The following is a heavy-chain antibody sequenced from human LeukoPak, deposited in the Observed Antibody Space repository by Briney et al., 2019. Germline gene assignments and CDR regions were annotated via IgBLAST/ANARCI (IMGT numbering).Heavy chain of an antibody. J-gene: IGHJ4*02. CDR3: AREILGGFNPGAY. V-gene: IGHV4-4*02. D-gene: IGHD1-14*01. CDR2: IHRSGSP. CDR1: LDSTTSNF. Sequence: SGTLSLTCTVSLDSTTSNFWSWVRQPPGKGLEWIGEIHRSGSPNYNPSLQSRVTISIDRSRNQIALELSSVTAADTAVYYCAREILGGFNPGAYWGQGTLVTVSS.